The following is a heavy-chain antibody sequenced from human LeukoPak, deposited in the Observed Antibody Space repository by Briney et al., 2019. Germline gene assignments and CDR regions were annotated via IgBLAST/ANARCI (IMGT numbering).Heavy chain of an antibody. V-gene: IGHV4-61*02. CDR1: GGSISSGSYY. CDR2: IYTSGST. CDR3: ARDRYYDSSGYSLHSFDI. D-gene: IGHD3-22*01. Sequence: SQTLSLTCTVSGGSISSGSYYWSWIRQPAGKGLEWIGRIYTSGSTNYNPSLRSRVTISVDTSKNQSSLKLSSVTAADTAVYYCARDRYYDSSGYSLHSFDIWGQGTMVTVSS. J-gene: IGHJ3*02.